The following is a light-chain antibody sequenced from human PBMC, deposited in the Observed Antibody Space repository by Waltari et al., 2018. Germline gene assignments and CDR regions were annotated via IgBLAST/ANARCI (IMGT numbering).Light chain of an antibody. V-gene: IGLV3-19*01. CDR1: SLGRHY. CDR2: GYN. Sequence: SSDLTQDPGVSVALGQTARINCHGDSLGRHYATWYQQKAGQAPVLVMYGYNKRPSGIADRFSGSSSGTTSSLIIAGSQAEDEADYYCSSRDSSGKVLFGGGTKVTVL. CDR3: SSRDSSGKVL. J-gene: IGLJ3*02.